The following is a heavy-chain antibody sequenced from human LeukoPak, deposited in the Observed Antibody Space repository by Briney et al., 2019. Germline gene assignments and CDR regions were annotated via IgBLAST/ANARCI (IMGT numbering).Heavy chain of an antibody. Sequence: SETLSLTCTVSGGSISSYYWSWIRQPPGKGLEWIGYIYYSGSTNYNPSLKSRVTISVDTSKNQFSLKRSSVTAADTAVYYCARGRKYTPGYRVTELGSGYSDYWGQGTLVTVSS. CDR3: ARGRKYTPGYRVTELGSGYSDY. V-gene: IGHV4-59*01. CDR1: GGSISSYY. D-gene: IGHD3-9*01. J-gene: IGHJ4*02. CDR2: IYYSGST.